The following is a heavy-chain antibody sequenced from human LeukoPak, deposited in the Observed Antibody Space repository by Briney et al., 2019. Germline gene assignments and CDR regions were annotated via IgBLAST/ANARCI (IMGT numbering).Heavy chain of an antibody. Sequence: PSQTLSLTCTVSGGSISSGGYYWSWIRQHPGKGLEWIGYIYYSGSTYYNPSLKSRVTIPVDTSKNQFSLKLSSVTAADAAVYYCARDTGDSPFDYWGQGTLVTVSS. CDR1: GGSISSGGYY. V-gene: IGHV4-31*03. D-gene: IGHD4-17*01. J-gene: IGHJ4*02. CDR2: IYYSGST. CDR3: ARDTGDSPFDY.